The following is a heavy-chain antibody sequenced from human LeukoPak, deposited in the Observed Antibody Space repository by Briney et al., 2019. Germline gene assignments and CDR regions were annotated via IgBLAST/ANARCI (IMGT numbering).Heavy chain of an antibody. CDR2: IYTTGST. D-gene: IGHD4-11*01. Sequence: PSETLSLTCTVSGDSITTYYWSWIRQPAGKGLEWIGRIYTTGSTNYNPSLKSRVTMSVDTSKNQFSLKLSSVTAADTAVYYCARARDYSFDYWGQGTLVTVSS. J-gene: IGHJ4*02. CDR3: ARARDYSFDY. CDR1: GDSITTYY. V-gene: IGHV4-4*07.